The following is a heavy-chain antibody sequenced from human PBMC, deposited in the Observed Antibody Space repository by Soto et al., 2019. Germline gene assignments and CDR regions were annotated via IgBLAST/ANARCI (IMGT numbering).Heavy chain of an antibody. Sequence: AGSLTLSCLASGFTFSDYAMTWVRHLQGRGLEWDSSLNGAGGSTYYANSVMDRFTTSRDNSQKTLFLQMNRSPIADPAITYLAASGDEIGSGVRFYTYGMDDWGHGTKVTVSS. CDR1: GFTFSDYA. CDR3: AASGDEIGSGVRFYTYGMDD. D-gene: IGHD3-10*01. CDR2: LNGAGGST. J-gene: IGHJ6*02. V-gene: IGHV3-23*01.